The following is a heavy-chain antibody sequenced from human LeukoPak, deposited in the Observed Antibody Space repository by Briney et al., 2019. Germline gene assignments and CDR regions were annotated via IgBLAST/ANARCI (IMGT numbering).Heavy chain of an antibody. CDR1: GYTLTVLS. J-gene: IGHJ4*02. CDR2: FDPEDDKI. D-gene: IGHD2-2*01. V-gene: IGHV1-24*01. CDR3: ARPERPSSQYYFDY. Sequence: GASVKVSCKVSGYTLTVLSMHWVRQTLGKGLEWMGCFDPEDDKIIYAQKFQGRVTMTEDTSTDTAYMELSSLRSEDTAVYYCARPERPSSQYYFDYWGQGTLVTVSS.